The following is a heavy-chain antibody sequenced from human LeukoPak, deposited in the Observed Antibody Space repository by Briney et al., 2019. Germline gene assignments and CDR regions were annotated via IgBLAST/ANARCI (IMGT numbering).Heavy chain of an antibody. CDR2: ISPTGTDR. Sequence: GCSLRLSCAASGFTFSSCGFNWVRQAPGQGLEWVSSISPTGTDRYYADSVRGRFTISRDNAKNSLYLQTNSLRAEDTAVYYCARGDPPYYYYYMDVWGKGTTVTVSS. CDR3: ARGDPPYYYYYMDV. V-gene: IGHV3-21*01. CDR1: GFTFSSCG. J-gene: IGHJ6*03.